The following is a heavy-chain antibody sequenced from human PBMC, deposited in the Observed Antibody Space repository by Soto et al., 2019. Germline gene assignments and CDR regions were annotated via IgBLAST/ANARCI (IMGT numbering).Heavy chain of an antibody. Sequence: ASVKVAWKGSGYTFTSYALHWLRKATGQRLEWMGWINAGNGNTKYSQKFQGRVTITRDTSASTAYMELRSLRSEDTAVYYCARDGYCSGGSCRYFDYWGHGTLVTVSS. CDR3: ARDGYCSGGSCRYFDY. CDR1: GYTFTSYA. D-gene: IGHD2-15*01. V-gene: IGHV1-3*01. CDR2: INAGNGNT. J-gene: IGHJ4*01.